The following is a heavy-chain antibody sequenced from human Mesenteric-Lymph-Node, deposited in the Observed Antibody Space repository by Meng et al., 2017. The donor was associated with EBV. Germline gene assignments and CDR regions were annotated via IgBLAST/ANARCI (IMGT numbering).Heavy chain of an antibody. Sequence: QVHLVQSGAEVEKPGAAVKVSCQASDDTFTSSGISWVRQAPGQGLEWMGWISGYNGQTHYAQNFQGRVTMTTDTSTSTAYMEVRSLRSDDTAVYYCARTTLDCTSGVCYGDWGQGTLVTVSS. CDR2: ISGYNGQT. CDR1: DDTFTSSG. D-gene: IGHD2-8*01. J-gene: IGHJ4*02. CDR3: ARTTLDCTSGVCYGD. V-gene: IGHV1-18*01.